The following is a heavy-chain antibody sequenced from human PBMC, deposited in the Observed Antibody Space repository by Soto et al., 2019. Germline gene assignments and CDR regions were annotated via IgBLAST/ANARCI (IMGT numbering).Heavy chain of an antibody. D-gene: IGHD5-18*01. CDR1: GYPFNSYH. CDR3: ARGREISFGYNWFDP. V-gene: IGHV1-46*02. J-gene: IGHJ5*02. CDR2: INPTEGRT. Sequence: QVQLVQSGAEVRKPGASVKLSCQTSGYPFNSYHMHWVRQAPGQGLEWMGVINPTEGRTRYSQKFQDRVTMTRDTSTSTVYMELSSLRSEDTAMSFCARGREISFGYNWFDPWGQGTRVTVSS.